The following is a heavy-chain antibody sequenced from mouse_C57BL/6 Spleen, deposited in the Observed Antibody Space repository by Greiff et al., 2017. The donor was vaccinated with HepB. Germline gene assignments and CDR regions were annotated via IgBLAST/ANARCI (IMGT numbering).Heavy chain of an antibody. V-gene: IGHV5-6*01. D-gene: IGHD2-4*01. Sequence: EVKLMESGGDLVKPGGSLKLSCAASGFTFSSYGMSWVRQTPDKRLEWVATISSGGSYTYYPDSVKGRFTISRDNAKNTLYLQMSSLKSEDTAMYYCARQDIAGYDYHWYFDVWGTGTTVTVSS. CDR1: GFTFSSYG. CDR3: ARQDIAGYDYHWYFDV. J-gene: IGHJ1*03. CDR2: ISSGGSYT.